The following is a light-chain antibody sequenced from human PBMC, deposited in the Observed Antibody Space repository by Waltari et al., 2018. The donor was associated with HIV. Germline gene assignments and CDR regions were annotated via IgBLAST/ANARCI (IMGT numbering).Light chain of an antibody. Sequence: QSVLTQPPSVSGAPGQRVTISCTGSSSNIGAGYDVHWYQQLPGTAPKHLICGNRNRPPGVPDRFSGSKSGTSASLAITGLQAEDEADYYCQSYDSSLSGVVFGGGTKLTVL. V-gene: IGLV1-40*01. CDR1: SSNIGAGYD. CDR3: QSYDSSLSGVV. J-gene: IGLJ2*01. CDR2: GNR.